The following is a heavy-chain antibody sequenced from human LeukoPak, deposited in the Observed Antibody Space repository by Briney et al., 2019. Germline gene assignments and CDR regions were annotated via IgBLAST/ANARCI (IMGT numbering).Heavy chain of an antibody. V-gene: IGHV3-23*01. Sequence: GGSLRLSCAASGFTFSSYAVSWVRQAPGKGLEWVSAISGSGGSTYYADSVKGRFTISRDNSKNTLYLQMNSLRAEDTAVYYCAKGIGCSGGSCYRNWFDPWGQGTLVTVSS. CDR1: GFTFSSYA. CDR3: AKGIGCSGGSCYRNWFDP. J-gene: IGHJ5*02. CDR2: ISGSGGST. D-gene: IGHD2-15*01.